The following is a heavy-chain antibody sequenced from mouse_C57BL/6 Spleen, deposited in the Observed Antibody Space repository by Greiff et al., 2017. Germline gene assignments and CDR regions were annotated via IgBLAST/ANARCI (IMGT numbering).Heavy chain of an antibody. J-gene: IGHJ2*01. CDR1: GFTFSDYG. V-gene: IGHV5-17*01. CDR3: ARRDWGY. CDR2: ISSGSSTI. Sequence: DVKLQESGGGLVKPGGSLKLSCAASGFTFSDYGMHWVRQAPEKGLEWVAYISSGSSTIYYADTVKGRFTISRDNAKNTLFLQMTSLRSEDTAMYYCARRDWGYWGQGTTLTVSS.